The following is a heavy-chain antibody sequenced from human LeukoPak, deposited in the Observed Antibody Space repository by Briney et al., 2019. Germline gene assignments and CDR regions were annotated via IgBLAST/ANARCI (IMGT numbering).Heavy chain of an antibody. CDR1: GFTFSSYS. Sequence: GGSLRLSCAASGFTFSSYSMNWVRQAPGKGLEWVSSISSSSSYIYYADSVKGRFTISRDNAKNSLYLQTNSLRAEDTAVYCCARSYGDYFPFDYWGQGTLVTVSS. CDR3: ARSYGDYFPFDY. V-gene: IGHV3-21*01. D-gene: IGHD4-17*01. CDR2: ISSSSSYI. J-gene: IGHJ4*02.